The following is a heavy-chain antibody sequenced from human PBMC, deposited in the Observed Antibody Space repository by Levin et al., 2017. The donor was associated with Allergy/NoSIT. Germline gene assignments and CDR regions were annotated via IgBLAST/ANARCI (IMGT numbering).Heavy chain of an antibody. J-gene: IGHJ6*02. Sequence: PGGSLRLSCAASGFTFDDYGMHWVRQAPGKGLEWVSLINWDGDSTYYADSVKGRFTISRDNSKNSLHLQMNSLRPEDTALYYCVRGQLPSYYYYGMDVWGQGTTVTVSS. D-gene: IGHD1-1*01. CDR3: VRGQLPSYYYYGMDV. CDR2: INWDGDST. V-gene: IGHV3-43D*04. CDR1: GFTFDDYG.